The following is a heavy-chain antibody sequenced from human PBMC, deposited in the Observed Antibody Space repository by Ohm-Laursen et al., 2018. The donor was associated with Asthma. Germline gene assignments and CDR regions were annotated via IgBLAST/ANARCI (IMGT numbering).Heavy chain of an antibody. D-gene: IGHD3-16*01. CDR1: GFNFSDSA. CDR3: ARGHGGRHGWLSYQIDN. CDR2: MSYDGNIK. V-gene: IGHV3-30-3*01. J-gene: IGHJ4*02. Sequence: SLRLSCAASGFNFSDSAMHWVRQAPGKGLDWVAIMSYDGNIKYLADSVKGRFSISRDNSKNTLFLQVNSLRPEDTAVYFCARGHGGRHGWLSYQIDNWGQGTPVTVSS.